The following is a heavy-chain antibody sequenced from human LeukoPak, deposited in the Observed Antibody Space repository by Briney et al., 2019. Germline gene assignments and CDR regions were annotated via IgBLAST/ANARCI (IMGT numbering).Heavy chain of an antibody. V-gene: IGHV3-72*01. D-gene: IGHD2/OR15-2a*01. CDR2: IRNKGKSYTT. Sequence: PGESLKISCAASGFTFSDYYMDWVRQAPGKGLEWIGRIRNKGKSYTTAYAASVKGRFTMSRDDSQNTLYLQMNSLRTEDTAVYYCARNFFYGDSGHAFDIWGQGTMVTVSS. J-gene: IGHJ3*02. CDR1: GFTFSDYY. CDR3: ARNFFYGDSGHAFDI.